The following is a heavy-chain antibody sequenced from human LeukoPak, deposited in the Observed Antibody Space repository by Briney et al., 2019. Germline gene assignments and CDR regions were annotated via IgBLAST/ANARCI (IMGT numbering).Heavy chain of an antibody. D-gene: IGHD2-2*01. J-gene: IGHJ4*02. V-gene: IGHV3-23*01. Sequence: PGGSLRLSCAASGFIFSNYGMSWVRQAPGKGLEWVSAISGSVDSIYYADSVKGRFTISRDNSNNTLYLQMNSLRAEDTAMYYCAKAKTSNLYFFDYWGQGALVTVSS. CDR3: AKAKTSNLYFFDY. CDR2: ISGSVDSI. CDR1: GFIFSNYG.